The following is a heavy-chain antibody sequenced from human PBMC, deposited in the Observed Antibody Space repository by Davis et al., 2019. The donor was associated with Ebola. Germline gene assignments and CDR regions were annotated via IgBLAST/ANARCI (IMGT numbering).Heavy chain of an antibody. CDR3: ARDRGIAVAVAPWYFDY. J-gene: IGHJ4*02. Sequence: PGGSLRLSCAASGFTFSSYWMHWVRHGPGKGLVWVARFNSDGSSTNYADSVKGRFTISRDNAKNSLYLQMNSLRAEDTAVYYCARDRGIAVAVAPWYFDYWGQGTLVTVSS. CDR1: GFTFSSYW. CDR2: FNSDGSST. V-gene: IGHV3-74*01. D-gene: IGHD6-19*01.